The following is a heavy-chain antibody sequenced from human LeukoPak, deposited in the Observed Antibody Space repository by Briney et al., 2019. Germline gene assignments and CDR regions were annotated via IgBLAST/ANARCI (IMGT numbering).Heavy chain of an antibody. CDR1: GGSISSYY. V-gene: IGHV4-4*07. CDR2: IYTSGST. D-gene: IGHD2-2*01. Sequence: SETLSLTCTVSGGSISSYYWSWIRQPAGKGLEWIGRIYTSGSTNYNPSLKSRVTMSEDTSKNQFSLKLSSVTAASTAVYYCARARYGGYCSSTSCPYYYYGMDVWGQGTTVTVSS. CDR3: ARARYGGYCSSTSCPYYYYGMDV. J-gene: IGHJ6*02.